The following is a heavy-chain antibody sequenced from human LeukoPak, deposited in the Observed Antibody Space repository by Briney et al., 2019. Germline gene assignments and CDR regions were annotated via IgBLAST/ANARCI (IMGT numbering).Heavy chain of an antibody. Sequence: GASVKVSCKASGYTFTSYGISWVRQAPGHGLEWRGWISAYNGNTNYAQKLQGRVTMTTDTSTSTAYMELRSLRSDDTAVYYCARVAAKYDILTGYYPGYYFDYWGQGTLVTVSS. V-gene: IGHV1-18*04. J-gene: IGHJ4*02. CDR1: GYTFTSYG. D-gene: IGHD3-9*01. CDR3: ARVAAKYDILTGYYPGYYFDY. CDR2: ISAYNGNT.